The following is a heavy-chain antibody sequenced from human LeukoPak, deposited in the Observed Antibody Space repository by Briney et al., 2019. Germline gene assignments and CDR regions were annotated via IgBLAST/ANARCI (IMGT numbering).Heavy chain of an antibody. CDR2: IRQDGSEK. J-gene: IGHJ4*02. V-gene: IGHV3-7*05. Sequence: GGSLRLSCAASGFTFSSYWMSWVRRAPGKGLEWVGSIRQDGSEKYYVDSVKGRFTISRDNAKNSLYLQMNSLRAEDTAVYYCARESTFDYWGQGTLVTVSS. CDR3: ARESTFDY. CDR1: GFTFSSYW.